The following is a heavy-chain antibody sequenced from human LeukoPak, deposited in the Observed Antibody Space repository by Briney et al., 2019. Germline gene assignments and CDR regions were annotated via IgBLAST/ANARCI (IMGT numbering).Heavy chain of an antibody. D-gene: IGHD6-19*01. CDR3: ATVGGIAVAGANNWFDP. CDR1: GYTLTELS. CDR2: FDPEDGET. Sequence: ASVKVSCKVSGYTLTELSMHWVRQAPGKGLEWMGGFDPEDGETIYAQKFQGRVTMTEDTSTDTAYMELSSLRSEDTAVYYCATVGGIAVAGANNWFDPWGQGTLVTVSS. J-gene: IGHJ5*02. V-gene: IGHV1-24*01.